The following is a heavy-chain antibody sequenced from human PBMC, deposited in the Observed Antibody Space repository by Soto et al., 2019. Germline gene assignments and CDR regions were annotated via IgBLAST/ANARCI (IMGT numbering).Heavy chain of an antibody. CDR1: GFTFSSYW. D-gene: IGHD1-26*01. V-gene: IGHV3-7*05. CDR2: IKQDGSGK. CDR3: ARLCGSYSPYYYYGMDV. J-gene: IGHJ6*02. Sequence: GGSLRLSCAASGFTFSSYWMSWVRQAPGKGLEWVANIKQDGSGKYYVDSVKGRFTISRDNAKNSLYLQMNSLRAEDTAVYYCARLCGSYSPYYYYGMDVWGQGTTVTVSS.